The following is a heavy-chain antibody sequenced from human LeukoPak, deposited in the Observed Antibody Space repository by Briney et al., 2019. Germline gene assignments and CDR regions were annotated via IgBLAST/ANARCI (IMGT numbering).Heavy chain of an antibody. CDR1: GFTFSSYA. CDR3: ARVDDLDAFDI. CDR2: ISDDGSSK. Sequence: GGSLRLSCAASGFTFSSYAMSWVRQAPGKGLEWVAVISDDGSSKFYADSVKGRFTIFRDNSKNTLFLQINSLRPEDTAVYYCARVDDLDAFDIWGQGTLVTVSP. J-gene: IGHJ3*02. V-gene: IGHV3-30*04. D-gene: IGHD2-2*03.